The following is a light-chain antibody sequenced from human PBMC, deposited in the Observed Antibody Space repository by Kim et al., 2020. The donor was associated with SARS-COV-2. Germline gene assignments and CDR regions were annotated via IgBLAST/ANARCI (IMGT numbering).Light chain of an antibody. Sequence: EIVLTQSPGTLSLSPGERATLSCRASQSVSSSYLAWYQQKPGQAPRLLIYGASSRATGIPDRFSGGGSGTDFTLTISRLEPEDFAVYYCQQYGSSHLTFGGGTKVDIK. CDR3: QQYGSSHLT. V-gene: IGKV3-20*01. CDR1: QSVSSSY. CDR2: GAS. J-gene: IGKJ4*01.